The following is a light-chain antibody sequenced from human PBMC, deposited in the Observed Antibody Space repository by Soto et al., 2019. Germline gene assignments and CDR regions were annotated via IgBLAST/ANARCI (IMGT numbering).Light chain of an antibody. V-gene: IGKV3-15*01. CDR3: HQYHNWPWT. Sequence: ETVMTHSPVTLSVCPGDTATLSCRASQRVSSHLAWYQQKPGQAPRLLIYAASTRATGIPVRFSGSGSETEFTLTIRSLQSEDSALYYCHQYHNWPWTFGQGTKVDIK. J-gene: IGKJ1*01. CDR1: QRVSSH. CDR2: AAS.